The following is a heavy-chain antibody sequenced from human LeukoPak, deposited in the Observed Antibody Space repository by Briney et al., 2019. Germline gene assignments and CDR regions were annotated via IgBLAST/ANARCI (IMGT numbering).Heavy chain of an antibody. Sequence: GGSLRLSCVASGFTFSSYGMSWVRQAPGKGLEWVSFISGGGTNTYYADSVKGRFTISRDNSKNTLYLQMNSLRAEDTAVYYCANMAAAGDPFAVAGLHYWGQGTLVTVSS. D-gene: IGHD6-13*01. J-gene: IGHJ4*02. CDR2: ISGGGTNT. V-gene: IGHV3-23*01. CDR3: ANMAAAGDPFAVAGLHY. CDR1: GFTFSSYG.